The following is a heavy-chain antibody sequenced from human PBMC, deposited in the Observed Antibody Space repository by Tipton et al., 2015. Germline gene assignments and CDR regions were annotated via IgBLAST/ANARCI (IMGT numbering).Heavy chain of an antibody. CDR2: ISDSGTT. J-gene: IGHJ4*02. D-gene: IGHD3-16*01. CDR3: ARIRGRYVMDS. Sequence: TLSLTCTVAGGSMSSYSWSWIRQSPGKGLEWIGYISDSGTTNYNPSLKSRVTISVDSSTNQFFLILSSVTAADTAVYYCARIRGRYVMDSWGQGSLVIVSS. V-gene: IGHV4-59*12. CDR1: GGSMSSYS.